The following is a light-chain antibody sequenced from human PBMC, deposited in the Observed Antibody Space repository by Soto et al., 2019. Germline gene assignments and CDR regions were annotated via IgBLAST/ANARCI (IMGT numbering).Light chain of an antibody. CDR1: QSVSSSY. V-gene: IGKV3-20*01. Sequence: EIVLTQSPGTLSLSPGERATLSCRASQSVSSSYLAWYQQKPGQAPRLLIYGASSRATGIPDRFSGSGSVTDFTLTISRLEPEDFVVYYCQQYYSSPRTFGQGTKVGIK. CDR2: GAS. CDR3: QQYYSSPRT. J-gene: IGKJ1*01.